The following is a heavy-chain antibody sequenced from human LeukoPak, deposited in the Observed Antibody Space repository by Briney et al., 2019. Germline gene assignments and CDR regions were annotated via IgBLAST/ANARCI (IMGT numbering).Heavy chain of an antibody. D-gene: IGHD3-10*01. J-gene: IGHJ4*02. CDR2: IYYSGST. Sequence: SETLSLTCTVSGGSISSSSYYWGWIRQPPGKGLEWIGSIYYSGSTYYNPSLKSRVTISVDTSKNQLSLKLSSVTAADTAVYYCASDGEYGSGRYYFDYWGQGTLVTVSS. CDR3: ASDGEYGSGRYYFDY. V-gene: IGHV4-39*01. CDR1: GGSISSSSYY.